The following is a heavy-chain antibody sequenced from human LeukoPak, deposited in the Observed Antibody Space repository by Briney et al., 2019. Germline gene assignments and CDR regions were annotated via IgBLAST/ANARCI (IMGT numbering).Heavy chain of an antibody. V-gene: IGHV4-34*01. CDR3: ARAPPNYYDSSGTDY. D-gene: IGHD3-22*01. CDR1: GGSFSGYY. J-gene: IGHJ4*02. Sequence: SETLSLTCAVYGGSFSGYYWSWIRRPPGKGLEWIGEINHSGSTNYNPSLKSRVTISVDTSKNQFSLKLSSVTAADTAVYYCARAPPNYYDSSGTDYWGQGTLVTVSS. CDR2: INHSGST.